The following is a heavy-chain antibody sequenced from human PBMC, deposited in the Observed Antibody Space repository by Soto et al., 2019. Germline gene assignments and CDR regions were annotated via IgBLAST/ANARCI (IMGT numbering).Heavy chain of an antibody. CDR2: IIPIFGTA. Sequence: ASVKVSCKASGGTFSSYAISWVRQAPGQGLEWMGGIIPIFGTANYAQKFQGRVTITADKSTSTAYMELSSLRSEDTAVYYCARGLGEVADLDYWGQGTLVTVSS. CDR1: GGTFSSYA. D-gene: IGHD6-19*01. CDR3: ARGLGEVADLDY. J-gene: IGHJ4*02. V-gene: IGHV1-69*06.